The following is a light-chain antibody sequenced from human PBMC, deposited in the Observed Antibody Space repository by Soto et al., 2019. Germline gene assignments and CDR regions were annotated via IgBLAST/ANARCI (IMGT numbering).Light chain of an antibody. V-gene: IGKV1-39*01. CDR3: QDSAQPLGT. CDR2: AAS. CDR1: QSISNY. J-gene: IGKJ3*01. Sequence: VEKKITINCRASQSISNYLNWYQQTKGKAPKILIYAASSLQSGVPSRFSCTSSRRHTTHTSSLGLPEDPLFQSLQDSAQPLGTFGTGTKVDIK.